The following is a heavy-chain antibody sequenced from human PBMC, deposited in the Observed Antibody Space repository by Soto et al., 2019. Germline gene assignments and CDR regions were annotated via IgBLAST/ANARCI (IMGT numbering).Heavy chain of an antibody. J-gene: IGHJ6*02. CDR3: AKDVGARDSTRADYYYYYGMDV. V-gene: IGHV3-30*18. CDR2: ISYDGSNK. D-gene: IGHD1-1*01. CDR1: GFTFSTYS. Sequence: GGSLRLSCAASGFTFSTYSMNWVRQAPGKGLEWVAVISYDGSNKYYADSLKGRFTISRDNSKNTLYLQMNSLRAEDTAVYYCAKDVGARDSTRADYYYYYGMDVWGQGTTVTVSS.